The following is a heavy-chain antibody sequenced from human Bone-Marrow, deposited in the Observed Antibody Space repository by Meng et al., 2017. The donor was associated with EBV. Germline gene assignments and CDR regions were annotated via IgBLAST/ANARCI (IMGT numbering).Heavy chain of an antibody. V-gene: IGHV1-3*01. J-gene: IGHJ4*02. CDR1: GYTFTSYA. Sequence: QGQLVESGAEVKKPGASGKVSCKASGYTFTSYAMHWVRQAPGQRLEWMGWINAGNGNTKYSQKFQGRVTITRDTSASTAYMELSSLRSEDTAVYYCARSPLWFGESNFDYWGQGTLVTVSS. CDR2: INAGNGNT. D-gene: IGHD3-10*01. CDR3: ARSPLWFGESNFDY.